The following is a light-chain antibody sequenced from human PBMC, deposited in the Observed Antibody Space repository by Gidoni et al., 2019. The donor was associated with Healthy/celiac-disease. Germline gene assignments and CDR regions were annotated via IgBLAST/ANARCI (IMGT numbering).Light chain of an antibody. J-gene: IGLJ1*01. CDR3: SSYTSSSTLEV. CDR1: SSAVGGYNF. CDR2: DVS. Sequence: QSALTQPASVSGSPGHSFTISCPGTSSAVGGYNFVPWYQQHPGKAPKLMIYDVSNRPSGVSNRFAGSKSGNTASLTISGLQAEDEADYYCSSYTSSSTLEVFGTGTKVTVL. V-gene: IGLV2-14*03.